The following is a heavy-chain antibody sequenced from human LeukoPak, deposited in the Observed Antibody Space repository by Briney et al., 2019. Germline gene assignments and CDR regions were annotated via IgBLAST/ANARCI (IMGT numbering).Heavy chain of an antibody. CDR2: IWNDGSNK. V-gene: IGHV3-33*06. D-gene: IGHD4-11*01. CDR1: VFTFSHYG. CDR3: AKDAQRGFDYSNSLDY. Sequence: GRSLRLSCAASVFTFSHYGMHCVRQAPGRGLEWVAVIWNDGSNKYYADSVKDRFTISRDNSQNTVDLHMNSLRAEDTAVYYCAKDAQRGFDYSNSLDYWGQGTLVTVSS. J-gene: IGHJ4*02.